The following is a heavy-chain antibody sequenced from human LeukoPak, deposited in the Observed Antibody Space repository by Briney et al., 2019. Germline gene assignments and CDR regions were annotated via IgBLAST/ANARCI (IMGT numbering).Heavy chain of an antibody. Sequence: ASVKVSCKASGYTFTSYGISWVRQAPGQGLEWMGWISGYNGNTNYAQKFQGRVTMTTDTSTSTAYMELRSLRSGDTAVYYCARTSHESVLYWSDPWGQGTLVNVSS. D-gene: IGHD3-16*01. V-gene: IGHV1-18*01. J-gene: IGHJ5*02. CDR1: GYTFTSYG. CDR2: ISGYNGNT. CDR3: ARTSHESVLYWSDP.